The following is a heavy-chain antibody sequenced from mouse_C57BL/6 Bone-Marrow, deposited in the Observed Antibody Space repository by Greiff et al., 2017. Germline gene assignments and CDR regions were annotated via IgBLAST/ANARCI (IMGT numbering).Heavy chain of an antibody. J-gene: IGHJ3*01. D-gene: IGHD4-1*01. CDR3: ARRDWDAWFAY. CDR2: ISTYYGDA. V-gene: IGHV1-67*01. Sequence: QVQLQQSGPELVRPGVSVKISCKGSGYTFTDYAMHWVKQSHAKSLEWIGVISTYYGDASYNQKFKDKATLTADKSSSTAYMQLSSLTYEDSAVYDCARRDWDAWFAYWGQGTLVTVSA. CDR1: GYTFTDYA.